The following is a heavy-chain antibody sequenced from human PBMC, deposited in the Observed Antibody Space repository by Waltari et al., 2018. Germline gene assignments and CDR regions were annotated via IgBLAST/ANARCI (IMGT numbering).Heavy chain of an antibody. CDR2: IRYDGSKK. V-gene: IGHV3-30*02. Sequence: QVQLVESGGGVVQPGGSLRLSCAASGFTFSSYGMHWVRQAPGKGLEWVAFIRYDGSKKNIADPVKGGFAIPEDNSKNTLYLKMNSLGAENPAVYYCANKTGGDTAMVRAFDYWGQGTLVTVSS. CDR3: ANKTGGDTAMVRAFDY. J-gene: IGHJ4*02. D-gene: IGHD5-18*01. CDR1: GFTFSSYG.